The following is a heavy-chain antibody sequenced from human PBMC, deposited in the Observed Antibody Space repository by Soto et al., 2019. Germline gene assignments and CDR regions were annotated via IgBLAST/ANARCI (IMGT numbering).Heavy chain of an antibody. J-gene: IGHJ4*02. Sequence: EVQLLESGGGLVQPGGYLRLSCAASGFTFTSYARSWVRQAPGRGLEWVSSIGGSGGTTYYADSVKGRFTISRDNSKNTLSLQMNSLRAEDTAVYYCARYWGYDSSALIDYWGQGTLVTVSS. CDR1: GFTFTSYA. D-gene: IGHD3-22*01. V-gene: IGHV3-23*01. CDR3: ARYWGYDSSALIDY. CDR2: IGGSGGTT.